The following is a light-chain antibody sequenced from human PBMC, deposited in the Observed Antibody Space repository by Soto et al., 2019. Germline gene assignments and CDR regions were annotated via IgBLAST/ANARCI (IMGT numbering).Light chain of an antibody. CDR2: DVS. CDR1: SGDVAIYDY. J-gene: IGLJ2*01. V-gene: IGLV2-14*03. CDR3: CSFSCSAAVV. Sequence: QSALTQPASVSGSPGQSITISCTGTSGDVAIYDYVSWYQQHPGKAPQLLIYDVSYRPSGVSNRFSGSKSGNTASLTISGLQAEDEDDYYCCSFSCSAAVVFGGGTKLTVL.